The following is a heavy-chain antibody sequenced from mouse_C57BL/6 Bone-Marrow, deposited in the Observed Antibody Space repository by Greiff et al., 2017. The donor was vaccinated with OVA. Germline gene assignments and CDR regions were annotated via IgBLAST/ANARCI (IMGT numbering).Heavy chain of an antibody. Sequence: EVKVVESGAELVRPGASVKLSCTASGFNIKDDYMHWVKQRPEQGLEWIGWIDPENGDTEYASKFQGKATITADTSSNTAYLQLSSLTSEDTAVYYCTTNAGYYFDYWGQGTTLTVSS. CDR1: GFNIKDDY. J-gene: IGHJ2*01. D-gene: IGHD2-3*01. V-gene: IGHV14-4*01. CDR3: TTNAGYYFDY. CDR2: IDPENGDT.